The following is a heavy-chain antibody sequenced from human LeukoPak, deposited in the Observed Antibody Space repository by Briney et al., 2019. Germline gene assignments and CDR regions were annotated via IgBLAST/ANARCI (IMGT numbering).Heavy chain of an antibody. Sequence: ASVKVSCKASGYTFTTYSMHWVRQAPGQGLEWMGIINPSGGSTSYAQKFQGRVTMTTDTSTSTAYMELRSLRSDDTAVYYCARGGGYYDILSEYDYWGQGTLVTVSS. CDR3: ARGGGYYDILSEYDY. CDR2: INPSGGST. J-gene: IGHJ4*02. CDR1: GYTFTTYS. D-gene: IGHD3-9*01. V-gene: IGHV1-46*01.